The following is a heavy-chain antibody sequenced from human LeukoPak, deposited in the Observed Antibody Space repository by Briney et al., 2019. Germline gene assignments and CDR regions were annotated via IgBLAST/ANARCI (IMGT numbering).Heavy chain of an antibody. Sequence: SETLSLTCTVSGGSISSSSYYWGWIRQPPGKGLEWIGSIYYSGSTYYNPSLKSRVTISVDTSKNQFSLKLSSVTAADTAVYYCARHGGGYDILTGYSYYFDYWGRGTLVTVS. CDR3: ARHGGGYDILTGYSYYFDY. CDR1: GGSISSSSYY. J-gene: IGHJ4*02. V-gene: IGHV4-39*01. D-gene: IGHD3-9*01. CDR2: IYYSGST.